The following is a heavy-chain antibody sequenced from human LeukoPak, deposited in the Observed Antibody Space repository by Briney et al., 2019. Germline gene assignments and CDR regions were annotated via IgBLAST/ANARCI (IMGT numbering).Heavy chain of an antibody. CDR3: ARVGALSSSWLLY. CDR1: GFTFSSYG. V-gene: IGHV3-30*03. Sequence: PGGSLRLSCAASGFTFSSYGMHWVRQAPGKGLEWVAVISYDGSNKYYADSVKGRFTISRDNSKNTLYLQMNSLRAEDTAVYFCARVGALSSSWLLYWGQGTLVTVSS. D-gene: IGHD6-13*01. J-gene: IGHJ4*02. CDR2: ISYDGSNK.